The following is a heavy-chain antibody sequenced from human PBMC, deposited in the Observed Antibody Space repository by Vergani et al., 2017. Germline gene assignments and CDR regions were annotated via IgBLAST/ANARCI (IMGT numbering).Heavy chain of an antibody. V-gene: IGHV3-48*04. J-gene: IGHJ3*02. D-gene: IGHD6-19*01. CDR3: ARDSTPYSSGWPDAFDI. CDR2: ISSSSSTI. Sequence: VQLVESGGGLVQPGGSLRLSCAASGFTFSSYSMHWVRQAPGKGLEWVSYISSSSSTIYYADYVKGRFTISRDNAKNSLYLQMNSLRAEDTAVYYCARDSTPYSSGWPDAFDIWGQGTMVTVSS. CDR1: GFTFSSYS.